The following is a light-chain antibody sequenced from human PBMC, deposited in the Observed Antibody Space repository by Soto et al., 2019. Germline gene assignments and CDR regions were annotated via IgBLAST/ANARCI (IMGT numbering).Light chain of an antibody. V-gene: IGKV3-20*01. CDR3: QQYDSSPPFT. CDR2: GTS. J-gene: IGKJ3*01. Sequence: EIVLTQSPGTLSLSPGERATLSCRASQSVSSSYLAWYQQKPGQAPGLLIYGTSARATGIPDSFSGSGSGTDLTLTISRLEPEDFAVFYCQQYDSSPPFTFGPGTKVDI. CDR1: QSVSSSY.